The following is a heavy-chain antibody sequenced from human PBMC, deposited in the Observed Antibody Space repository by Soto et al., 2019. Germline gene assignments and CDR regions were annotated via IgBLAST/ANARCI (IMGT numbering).Heavy chain of an antibody. D-gene: IGHD3-16*01. CDR1: GASLGGFH. Sequence: SEILSLTXAIYGASLGGFHWTWLRQAPGKGLEWIGELIHGGSTNYNPSLKSRVSFSLDTSKNQFSLHLMSVTAADTAVYYCARSPLGYDYVRQTWREVGDSFDIWGRGTMVTVSS. J-gene: IGHJ3*02. CDR2: LIHGGST. CDR3: ARSPLGYDYVRQTWREVGDSFDI. V-gene: IGHV4-34*12.